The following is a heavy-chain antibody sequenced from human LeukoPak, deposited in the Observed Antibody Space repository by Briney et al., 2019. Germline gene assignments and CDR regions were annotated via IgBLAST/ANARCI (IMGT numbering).Heavy chain of an antibody. Sequence: ASVKVSCKASGYTFTSYGISWVRQAPGQGFEWMGWISAYNGNTNYAQELQGRLTMTTDTSTSTAYMELRSLRSDDTAVYYCARGYSSFSVGFAGYYYYYMDVWGKGTTVTVSS. D-gene: IGHD6-13*01. CDR2: ISAYNGNT. J-gene: IGHJ6*03. V-gene: IGHV1-18*01. CDR1: GYTFTSYG. CDR3: ARGYSSFSVGFAGYYYYYMDV.